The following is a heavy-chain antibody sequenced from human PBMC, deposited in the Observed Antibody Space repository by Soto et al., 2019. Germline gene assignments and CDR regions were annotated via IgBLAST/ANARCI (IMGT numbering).Heavy chain of an antibody. Sequence: PSETLSLTCAVSGGSISSSNWWSWVRQPPGKGLEWIGEIYHSGSTNYNPSLKSRVTISVDKSKNQFSLKLSSVTAADTAVYYCARARQVEWIYTNGFDPWGQGTLVTVSS. J-gene: IGHJ5*02. CDR1: GGSISSSNW. CDR2: IYHSGST. CDR3: ARARQVEWIYTNGFDP. D-gene: IGHD2-8*01. V-gene: IGHV4-4*02.